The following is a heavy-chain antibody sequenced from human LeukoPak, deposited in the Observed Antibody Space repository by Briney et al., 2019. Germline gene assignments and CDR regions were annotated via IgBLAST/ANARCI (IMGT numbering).Heavy chain of an antibody. CDR3: AELGITMIGGV. D-gene: IGHD3-10*02. V-gene: IGHV4-34*12. CDR1: GGSFSGYY. J-gene: IGHJ6*04. Sequence: SETLSLTCAVYGGSFSGYYWSWIRQPPGKGLEWIGEVIHSGGTSYNPSLKSRVTISVDTSKSQFSLKLTSVTAADTAVYYCAELGITMIGGVWGKGTTVTISS. CDR2: VIHSGGT.